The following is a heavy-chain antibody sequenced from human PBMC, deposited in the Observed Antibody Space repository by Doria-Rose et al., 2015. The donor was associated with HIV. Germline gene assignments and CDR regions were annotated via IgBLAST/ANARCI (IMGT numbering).Heavy chain of an antibody. CDR3: ARIKSSRWYHKYYVDF. CDR2: IFSDDER. CDR1: GVSLSSPGMG. Sequence: QESGPVLVKPTETLTLTCTVSGVSLSSPGMGVSWIRQPPGKALEWLANIFSDDERSYNTSLKSRLTISRGTSTGQVVLTMTAMHPVDTATYYCARIKSSRWYHKYYVDFWGQGTLDIVSA. J-gene: IGHJ4*02. D-gene: IGHD6-13*01. V-gene: IGHV2-26*01.